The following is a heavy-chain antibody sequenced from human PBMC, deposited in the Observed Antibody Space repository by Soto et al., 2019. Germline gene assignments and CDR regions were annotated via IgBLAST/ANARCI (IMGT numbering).Heavy chain of an antibody. D-gene: IGHD6-19*01. V-gene: IGHV3-7*01. CDR1: GFTFSDYW. CDR2: IKQDGSEI. J-gene: IGHJ4*02. CDR3: ARDLPIAVAAPDY. Sequence: GGSLILSCAASGFTFSDYWMSWVRHAPGKGLEWVSTIKQDGSEIYYVDSVKGRFTISRDNAKNSLYLQMNSLRAEDTAVYYCARDLPIAVAAPDYWGQGTLVTVSS.